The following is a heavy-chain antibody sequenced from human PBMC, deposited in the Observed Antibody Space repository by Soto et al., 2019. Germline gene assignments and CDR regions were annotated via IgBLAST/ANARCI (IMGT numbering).Heavy chain of an antibody. D-gene: IGHD5-18*01. J-gene: IGHJ4*02. Sequence: SETLSLTCTVSGGSISSYYWSWIRQPPGKGLEWIGYIYYSGSTNYNPSLKSRVTISVDTSKNQFSLKLSSVTAADTAVYYCARTSERGYSYGLFGDRGQGTLVTVSS. CDR3: ARTSERGYSYGLFGD. CDR1: GGSISSYY. CDR2: IYYSGST. V-gene: IGHV4-59*08.